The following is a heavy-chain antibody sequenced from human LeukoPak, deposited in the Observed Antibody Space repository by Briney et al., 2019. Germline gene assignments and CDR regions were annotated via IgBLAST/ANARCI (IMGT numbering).Heavy chain of an antibody. CDR1: GFTFSSYS. Sequence: GGSLRLSCAASGFTFSSYSMNWVRQAPGKGLEWVSSISSSSSYIYYADSVKGRFTISRDNAKNSLYPQMNSLRAEDTAVYYCATDGAGFDTWGQGVLVTVSS. J-gene: IGHJ5*02. CDR2: ISSSSSYI. V-gene: IGHV3-21*01. CDR3: ATDGAGFDT.